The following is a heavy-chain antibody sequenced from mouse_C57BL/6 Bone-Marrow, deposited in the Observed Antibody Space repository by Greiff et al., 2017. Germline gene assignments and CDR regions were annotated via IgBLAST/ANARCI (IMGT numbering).Heavy chain of an antibody. Sequence: QVQLQQPGAELVKPGASVKVSCKASGYTFTSYWMHWVKQRPGQGLEWIGRIHPSDSDTNYNQKFKGKATLTVDKSSSTAYMQLSSPTSEDSAVYYCAMEGGYMVTGRFAYWGQGTLVTVSA. CDR2: IHPSDSDT. CDR1: GYTFTSYW. D-gene: IGHD2-1*01. V-gene: IGHV1-74*01. J-gene: IGHJ3*01. CDR3: AMEGGYMVTGRFAY.